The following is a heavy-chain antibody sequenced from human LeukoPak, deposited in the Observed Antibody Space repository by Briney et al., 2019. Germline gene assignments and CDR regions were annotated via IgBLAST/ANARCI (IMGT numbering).Heavy chain of an antibody. J-gene: IGHJ4*02. CDR1: GFTFDKAW. D-gene: IGHD5-18*01. CDR2: IKSKIHGGTI. V-gene: IGHV3-15*01. Sequence: GGSLRLPCAASGFTFDKAWMTWVRQAPGKGLEWVGRIKSKIHGGTIDYAAPVKGRFTISRDDSESTVYLQMNSLRAEDTAVYYCAKDTPRGYNYGYFDYWGQETLLTVSS. CDR3: AKDTPRGYNYGYFDY.